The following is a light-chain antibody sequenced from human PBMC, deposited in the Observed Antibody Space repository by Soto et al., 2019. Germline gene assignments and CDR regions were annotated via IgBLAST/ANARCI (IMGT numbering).Light chain of an antibody. J-gene: IGKJ2*01. CDR1: HDITNY. CDR2: DAS. CDR3: QECDNVPYT. V-gene: IGKV1-33*01. Sequence: DIQMTQSPSSLSAFVGDRVTMTCQASHDITNYLNCYQQKPGKAPKVLIYDASNLQTGVPSRFNGSASGTDFTFTISSLQPEDIATYYCQECDNVPYTFGQGTKLEIK.